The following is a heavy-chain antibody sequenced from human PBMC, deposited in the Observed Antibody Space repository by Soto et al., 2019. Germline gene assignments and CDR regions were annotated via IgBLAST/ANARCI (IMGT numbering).Heavy chain of an antibody. CDR3: ARGGWLADYYYYYGMDV. Sequence: SETLSLTCTVSGGSISSYYWSWIRQPAGKGLEWIGRIYTSGSTNYNPSLKSRVTMSVDTSKNQFSLKLSSVTAADTAVYYCARGGWLADYYYYYGMDVWGQGTTVTAP. D-gene: IGHD6-19*01. CDR1: GGSISSYY. V-gene: IGHV4-4*07. J-gene: IGHJ6*02. CDR2: IYTSGST.